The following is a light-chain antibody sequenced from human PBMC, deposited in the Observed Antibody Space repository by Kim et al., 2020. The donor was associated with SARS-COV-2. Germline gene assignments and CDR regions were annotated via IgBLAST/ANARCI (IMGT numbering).Light chain of an antibody. J-gene: IGKJ4*01. V-gene: IGKV3-11*01. CDR3: QQRSDWPLT. CDR1: QSIGTY. CDR2: DVS. Sequence: EIVLTQSPVTLSLSPGERATLSCRASQSIGTYLAWYQQKPGQAPRLVLYDVSNRATGIPGRFSGSGSGTDFTLTISSLDPEDFAVYYCQQRSDWPLTFGGGTKVVIK.